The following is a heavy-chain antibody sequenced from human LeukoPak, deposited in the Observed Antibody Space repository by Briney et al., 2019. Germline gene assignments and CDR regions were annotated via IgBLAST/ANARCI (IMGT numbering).Heavy chain of an antibody. V-gene: IGHV3-11*01. CDR1: GFTFSDYY. J-gene: IGHJ4*02. Sequence: GGPLRLSCAASGFTFSDYYMSWIRQAPGKGLEWVSYISSSGSTIYYADTVKGRFTISRDNAKNSLYLQMNSLRAEDTAVYYCARDPGRWLQFRFFDYWGQGTLVTVSS. CDR2: ISSSGSTI. D-gene: IGHD5-24*01. CDR3: ARDPGRWLQFRFFDY.